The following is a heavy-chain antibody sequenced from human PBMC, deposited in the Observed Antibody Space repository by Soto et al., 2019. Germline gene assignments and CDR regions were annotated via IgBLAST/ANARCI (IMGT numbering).Heavy chain of an antibody. CDR2: ISAYNGNT. V-gene: IGHV1-18*04. CDR1: GYTFTSYG. Sequence: QVQLVQSGAEVKKPGASVKVSCKASGYTFTSYGISWVRQAPGQGLEWMGGISAYNGNTNYAQQLQGRVTMNPYTTTSTAYMELRSLRSDDTAVYYCARDEYDYVSGSYPRGYYYGMDVWVQGTTVTVSS. CDR3: ARDEYDYVSGSYPRGYYYGMDV. D-gene: IGHD3-10*01. J-gene: IGHJ6*02.